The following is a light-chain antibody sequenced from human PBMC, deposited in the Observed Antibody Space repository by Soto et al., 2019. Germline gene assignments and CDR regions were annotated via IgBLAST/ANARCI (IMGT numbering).Light chain of an antibody. J-gene: IGLJ2*01. CDR1: SSDVGGYNF. V-gene: IGLV2-11*01. CDR2: DVI. CDR3: CSYGGNYIV. Sequence: QSALTQPRSVSGSPGQSVTISCTGSSSDVGGYNFVSWYQQHPGKAPKLMIYDVIARPSGVPDRFSGSKSGDTASLTISGLQAEDEADYYCCSYGGNYIVFGGGTKLTVL.